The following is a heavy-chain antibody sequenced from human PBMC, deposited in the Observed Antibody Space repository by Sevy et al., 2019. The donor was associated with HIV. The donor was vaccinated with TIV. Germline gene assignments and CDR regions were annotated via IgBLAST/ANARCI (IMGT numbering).Heavy chain of an antibody. CDR1: GGTFGTYT. Sequence: ASVKVSCKASGGTFGTYTINWLRQAPGQGLEWMGGIIPVFRTSNYAQKFQGRLTIIADESTTTAYIELSSLISEDSAVYYCARDRDITFGGGDAFDIWGQGTMVTVSS. V-gene: IGHV1-69*13. CDR2: IIPVFRTS. CDR3: ARDRDITFGGGDAFDI. D-gene: IGHD3-16*01. J-gene: IGHJ3*02.